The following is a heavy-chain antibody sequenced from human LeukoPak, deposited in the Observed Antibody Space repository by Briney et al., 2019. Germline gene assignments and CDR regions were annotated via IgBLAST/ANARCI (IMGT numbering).Heavy chain of an antibody. D-gene: IGHD3-10*02. V-gene: IGHV3-7*01. CDR2: IKQDVTEK. Sequence: GGSLRLSCAASGFTFSSYWMSWVRQAPGKGLEWVAYIKQDVTEKYYVDSVKGRFSISRDNAKNSLYLQMNSLRAEDTAVYYCAELGITMIGGVWGKGTTVTISS. J-gene: IGHJ6*04. CDR1: GFTFSSYW. CDR3: AELGITMIGGV.